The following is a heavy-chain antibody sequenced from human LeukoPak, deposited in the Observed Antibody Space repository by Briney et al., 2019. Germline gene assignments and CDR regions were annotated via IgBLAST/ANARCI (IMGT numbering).Heavy chain of an antibody. CDR2: IYTSGST. V-gene: IGHV4-61*02. CDR3: AREHYAYYDFWSGYNNWFDP. Sequence: SETLSLTCTVSGGSISSGSYYWCWIRQPAGKGLEWIGRIYTSGSTNYNPSLKSRVTISVDTSKNQFSLKLSSVTAADTAVYYCAREHYAYYDFWSGYNNWFDPWGQGTLVTVSS. CDR1: GGSISSGSYY. J-gene: IGHJ5*02. D-gene: IGHD3-3*01.